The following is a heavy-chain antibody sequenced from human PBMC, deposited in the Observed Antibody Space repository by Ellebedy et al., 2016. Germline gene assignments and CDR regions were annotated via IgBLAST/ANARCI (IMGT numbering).Heavy chain of an antibody. Sequence: GGSLRLSCAASGFTFSDYWMTWVRQAPGKGLEWVANIKQDGSEKYYVDSVKGRFTISRDNAKNSLYLQMNSLRAEDTAVYYCARVVGATTELDYWGQGTLVTVSS. J-gene: IGHJ4*02. V-gene: IGHV3-7*03. CDR1: GFTFSDYW. CDR2: IKQDGSEK. D-gene: IGHD1-26*01. CDR3: ARVVGATTELDY.